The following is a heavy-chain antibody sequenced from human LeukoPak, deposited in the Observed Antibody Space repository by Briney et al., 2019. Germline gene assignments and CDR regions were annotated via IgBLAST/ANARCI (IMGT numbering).Heavy chain of an antibody. CDR3: ARDLRYCSGGSCYWFDP. Sequence: GASVKVSCKASGYTFTSYGISWVRQAPGQGLEWMGWISAYNGNTNYAQKLQGRVTMTTDTSTSTAYMELRSLRSDDTAVYYCARDLRYCSGGSCYWFDPWGQGTLVTVSS. J-gene: IGHJ5*02. CDR2: ISAYNGNT. CDR1: GYTFTSYG. D-gene: IGHD2-15*01. V-gene: IGHV1-18*01.